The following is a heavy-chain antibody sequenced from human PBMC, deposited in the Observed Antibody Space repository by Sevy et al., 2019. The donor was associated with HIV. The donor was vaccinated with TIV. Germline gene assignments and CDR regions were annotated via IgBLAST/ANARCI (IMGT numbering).Heavy chain of an antibody. J-gene: IGHJ3*02. D-gene: IGHD5-12*01. V-gene: IGHV1-2*02. CDR3: ARGSASGYLDVGAFDI. Sequence: ASVKVSCKASGYTFTGYYMHWVRQAPGQGLEWMGWINPNSGGTNYAQKFQGRVTMTRDTSISTAYMELSRLRSDDTAVYYWARGSASGYLDVGAFDIWGQGTMVTVSS. CDR2: INPNSGGT. CDR1: GYTFTGYY.